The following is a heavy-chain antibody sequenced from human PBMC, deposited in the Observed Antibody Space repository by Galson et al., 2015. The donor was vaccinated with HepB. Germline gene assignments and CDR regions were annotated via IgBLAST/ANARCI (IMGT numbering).Heavy chain of an antibody. Sequence: SLRLSCAASGFTFRSYGMHWVRQAPGKGLEWVAVISYDGTDKYYADSVKGRITISRDNSKSILYLQMNSLRGEDTAVYYCAKEPREYSHGSGLDYWGQGTLVTVSS. CDR1: GFTFRSYG. V-gene: IGHV3-30*18. J-gene: IGHJ4*02. CDR2: ISYDGTDK. CDR3: AKEPREYSHGSGLDY. D-gene: IGHD5-18*01.